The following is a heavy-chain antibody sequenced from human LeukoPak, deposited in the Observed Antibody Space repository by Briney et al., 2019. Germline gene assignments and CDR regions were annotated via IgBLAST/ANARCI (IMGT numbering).Heavy chain of an antibody. J-gene: IGHJ4*02. V-gene: IGHV3-11*01. Sequence: GGSLRLPCAAPGLTFSDSYMSWIRKAPGKGLEWISYISGSGSRIYYADSVQGRFTISRDNAKKSLYQQRNSLRAEDTAVYYCARDARNFDYWGQGTMVTVSS. CDR1: GLTFSDSY. CDR2: ISGSGSRI. CDR3: ARDARNFDY.